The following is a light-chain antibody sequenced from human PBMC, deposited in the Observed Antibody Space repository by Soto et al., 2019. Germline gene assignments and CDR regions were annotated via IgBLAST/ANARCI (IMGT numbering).Light chain of an antibody. CDR2: GAS. Sequence: ERVIINSSRSLSVSPGESATPSLRASQSVSSNLAWYQQKPGQAPRLLIYGASTRATGIPARFSGRGSGTEFTLTISSLQSEDFAVYYCQQYNDWPPVTFGGGTKVDIK. J-gene: IGKJ4*01. CDR1: QSVSSN. V-gene: IGKV3-15*01. CDR3: QQYNDWPPVT.